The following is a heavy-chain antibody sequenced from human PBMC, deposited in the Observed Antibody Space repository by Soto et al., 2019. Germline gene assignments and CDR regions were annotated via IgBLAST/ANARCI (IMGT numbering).Heavy chain of an antibody. CDR3: AKDKVPYYDFWSGQRWFDP. CDR1: GFTFSIHG. V-gene: IGHV3-30*18. D-gene: IGHD3-3*01. CDR2: ISNDGNKK. Sequence: GGSLRLSCAASGFTFSIHGMHWVRQTSGKGLEWVAVISNDGNKKYYVESVEGRFSISRDNSKSIVYLQMNNVRIEDTAKYYCAKDKVPYYDFWSGQRWFDPWGQG. J-gene: IGHJ5*02.